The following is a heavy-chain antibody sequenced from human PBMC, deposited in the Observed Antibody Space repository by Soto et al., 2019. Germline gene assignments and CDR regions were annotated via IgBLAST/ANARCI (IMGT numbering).Heavy chain of an antibody. CDR2: INHSGST. V-gene: IGHV4-34*01. D-gene: IGHD3-16*02. CDR3: AREGDYIWGSYRYFGSYAFDI. CDR1: GGSFSGYY. J-gene: IGHJ3*02. Sequence: SETLSLTCAFYGGSFSGYYWIWIRQPPGKGLEWIGEINHSGSTNYNPSLKSRVTMSVDTSKNQFSLKLSSVTAADTAVYYCAREGDYIWGSYRYFGSYAFDIWGQGTMVTVSS.